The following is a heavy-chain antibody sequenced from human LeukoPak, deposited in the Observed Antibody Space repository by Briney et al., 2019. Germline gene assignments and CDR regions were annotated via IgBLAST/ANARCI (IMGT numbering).Heavy chain of an antibody. V-gene: IGHV3-48*04. CDR1: GFTLSSYS. J-gene: IGHJ6*03. CDR2: ISGSSSTI. D-gene: IGHD2-15*01. CDR3: ARESLGYCSGSTCYYFYMDF. Sequence: PGGSLRLSCAASGFTLSSYSMNWVRQAPGKGLGWLSYISGSSSTIYYADSVKGRFTISRDNAKNSLYLQMNSLRAEDTAVYYCARESLGYCSGSTCYYFYMDFWGKGTTVTVSS.